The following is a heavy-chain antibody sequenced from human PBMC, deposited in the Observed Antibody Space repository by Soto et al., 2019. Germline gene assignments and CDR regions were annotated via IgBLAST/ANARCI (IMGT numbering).Heavy chain of an antibody. V-gene: IGHV3-48*01. CDR3: VRDWHTGDSLF. CDR1: GFTFSSYS. Sequence: EVQLVESGGGLVQPGGSLRLSCAASGFTFSSYSMNWVRQAPGKGLECFSYVSSSGSTIYYADSVKGRFTTSRDNARNSLYLQMNSLRAEDTAVYYCVRDWHTGDSLFWGQGTLVTVSS. CDR2: VSSSGSTI. D-gene: IGHD7-27*01. J-gene: IGHJ4*02.